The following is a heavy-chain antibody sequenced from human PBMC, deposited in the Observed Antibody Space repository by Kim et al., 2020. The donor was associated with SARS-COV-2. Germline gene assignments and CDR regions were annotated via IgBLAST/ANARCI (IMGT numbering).Heavy chain of an antibody. CDR3: ARDHGVGLKHYYYYYYGMDV. CDR1: GFTFSSYG. J-gene: IGHJ6*02. V-gene: IGHV3-33*05. CDR2: ISYDGSNK. Sequence: GGSLRLSCAASGFTFSSYGMHWVRQAPGKGLEWVAVISYDGSNKYYADSVKGRFTISRDNSKNTLYLQMNSLRAEDTAVYYCARDHGVGLKHYYYYYYGMDVWGQGTTVTVSS. D-gene: IGHD3-3*02.